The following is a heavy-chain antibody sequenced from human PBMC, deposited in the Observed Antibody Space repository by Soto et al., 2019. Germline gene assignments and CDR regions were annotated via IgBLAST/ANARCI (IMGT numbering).Heavy chain of an antibody. CDR1: GFSLSTSGVG. CDR2: IYWDDDK. Sequence: GSGPTLVNPTQTLTLTCTFSGFSLSTSGVGVGWIRQPPGKALEWLALIYWDDDKRYSPSLKSRLTITKDTSKNQVVLTMTNMDPVDTATYYCAHRRPLITHFYSSSSDSATLYNWFDPWGQGTLVTVSS. CDR3: AHRRPLITHFYSSSSDSATLYNWFDP. D-gene: IGHD6-6*01. V-gene: IGHV2-5*02. J-gene: IGHJ5*02.